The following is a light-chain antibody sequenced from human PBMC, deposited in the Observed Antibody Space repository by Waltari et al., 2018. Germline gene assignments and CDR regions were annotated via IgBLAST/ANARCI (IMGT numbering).Light chain of an antibody. V-gene: IGLV3-1*01. CDR3: QALDSSRNAVI. J-gene: IGLJ2*01. CDR2: QDF. Sequence: SYELTQPPSVSVSPGQTATITCPGDNVEDKYFCWYQQRPGQSPLLVIFQDFKRPSGIPERFSGSNSGQTATLTISGTQAIDEADYYCQALDSSRNAVIFGGGTKLTVL. CDR1: NVEDKY.